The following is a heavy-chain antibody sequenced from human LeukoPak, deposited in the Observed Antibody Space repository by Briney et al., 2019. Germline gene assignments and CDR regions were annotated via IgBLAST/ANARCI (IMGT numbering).Heavy chain of an antibody. CDR1: GFTFRSYW. D-gene: IGHD3-10*01. CDR3: ARDGSQLLWFGELLQFYWRDYMDV. J-gene: IGHJ6*03. V-gene: IGHV3-74*01. Sequence: PGGSLRLSCAASGFTFRSYWMHWVRQAPGKGLVWVSRINSDGSDTSYADSVKGRFTISRDNAKNTVYLQMNSLRAEDTAVYYCARDGSQLLWFGELLQFYWRDYMDVWGKGTTVTISS. CDR2: INSDGSDT.